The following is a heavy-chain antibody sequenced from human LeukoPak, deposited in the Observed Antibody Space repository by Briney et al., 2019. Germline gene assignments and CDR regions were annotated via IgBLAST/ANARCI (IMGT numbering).Heavy chain of an antibody. CDR3: ASPNYGMDV. Sequence: PSETLSLTCTVSGGSISSDAYYWSWIRQHPGKGLEWIGYIYYSGSTYYNPSLKTRLTISVDTSKNQFSLKLSSVTAADTAVYYCASPNYGMDVWGQGTTVTVSS. V-gene: IGHV4-31*03. CDR2: IYYSGST. CDR1: GGSISSDAYY. J-gene: IGHJ6*02.